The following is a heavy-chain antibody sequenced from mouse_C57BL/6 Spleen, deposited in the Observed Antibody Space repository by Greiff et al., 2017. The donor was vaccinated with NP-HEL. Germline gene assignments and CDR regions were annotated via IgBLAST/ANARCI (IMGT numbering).Heavy chain of an antibody. CDR3: NYGGFYYAMDY. J-gene: IGHJ4*01. D-gene: IGHD1-2*01. Sequence: QVQLQQSGAELVRPGASVTLSCKASGYTFTDYEMHWVKQTPVHGLEWIGAIDPETGGTAYNQKFKGKAILTADKSSSTAYMELRSLTSEDSAVYYCNYGGFYYAMDYWGQGTSVTVSS. CDR1: GYTFTDYE. V-gene: IGHV1-15*01. CDR2: IDPETGGT.